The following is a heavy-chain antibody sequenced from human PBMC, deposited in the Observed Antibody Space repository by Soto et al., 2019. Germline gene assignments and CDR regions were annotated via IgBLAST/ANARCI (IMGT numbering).Heavy chain of an antibody. J-gene: IGHJ5*02. V-gene: IGHV1-46*01. CDR2: INPSGGST. D-gene: IGHD2-2*01. Sequence: GSVKVSFKASGYPFTSYYMHWVRQAPGQGLEWMGIINPSGGSTSYAQKFQGRVTMTRDTSTSTVYMDLSSLRSEDTAVYYCARAGLMYQLISWFDPWGQGTLVTVSS. CDR1: GYPFTSYY. CDR3: ARAGLMYQLISWFDP.